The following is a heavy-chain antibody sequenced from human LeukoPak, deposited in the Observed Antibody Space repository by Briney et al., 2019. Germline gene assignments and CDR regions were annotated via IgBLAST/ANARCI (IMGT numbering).Heavy chain of an antibody. J-gene: IGHJ4*02. CDR3: AKDIEEWLVKGGGCFDY. Sequence: PGGSLRLSCAASGFIFSNSAMHWVRQAPGKGLEWVAVISYDGSNKYYADSVNGRFTISRDNSKNTLYLQMNSLRAEDTAVYYCAKDIEEWLVKGGGCFDYWGQGTLVTVSS. CDR2: ISYDGSNK. CDR1: GFIFSNSA. D-gene: IGHD6-19*01. V-gene: IGHV3-30*18.